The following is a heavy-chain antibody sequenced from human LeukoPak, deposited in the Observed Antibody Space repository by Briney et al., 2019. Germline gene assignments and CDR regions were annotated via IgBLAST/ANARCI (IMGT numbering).Heavy chain of an antibody. J-gene: IGHJ4*02. CDR1: GFTFSTYG. CDR3: TTGLRWSQPIDY. Sequence: PGGSLRLSCAASGFTFSTYGMHWVRQAPGKGLEWVGRIKTKTEGETIHYAAPVKGRFTISRDDSKDTLYLQMNSLKTEDTAVYYCTTGLRWSQPIDYWGQGSLVTVSS. D-gene: IGHD4-23*01. CDR2: IKTKTEGETI. V-gene: IGHV3-15*01.